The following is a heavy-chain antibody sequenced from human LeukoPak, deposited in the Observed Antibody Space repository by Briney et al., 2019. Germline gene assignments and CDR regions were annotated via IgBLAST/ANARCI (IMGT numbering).Heavy chain of an antibody. D-gene: IGHD2-21*02. CDR1: GFTFSSYA. V-gene: IGHV3-23*01. Sequence: PGGSLRLSCAASGFTFSSYAMSWVRQAPGKGLEWVSAISGSGGSTYYADSVKGRFTISRDNSKNTLYLLMNSLRAEDTAVYYCAKTLYLVVTAISDYWGQGTLVTVSS. CDR2: ISGSGGST. J-gene: IGHJ4*02. CDR3: AKTLYLVVTAISDY.